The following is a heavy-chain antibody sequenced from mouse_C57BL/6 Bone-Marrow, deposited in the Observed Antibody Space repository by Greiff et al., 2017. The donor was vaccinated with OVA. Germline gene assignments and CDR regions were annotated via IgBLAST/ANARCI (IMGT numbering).Heavy chain of an antibody. D-gene: IGHD2-4*01. V-gene: IGHV1-4*01. CDR1: GYTFTSYT. CDR3: ARRFYDSSYYFDY. J-gene: IGHJ2*01. Sequence: VKLMESGAELARPGASVKMSCKASGYTFTSYTMHWVKQRPGQGLEWIGYINPSSGYTKYNQKFKDKATLTADKSSSTAYMQLSSLTSEDSAVYYCARRFYDSSYYFDYWGQGTTLTVSS. CDR2: INPSSGYT.